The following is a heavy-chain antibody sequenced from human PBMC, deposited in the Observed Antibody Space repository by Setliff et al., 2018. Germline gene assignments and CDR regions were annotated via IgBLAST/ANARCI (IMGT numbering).Heavy chain of an antibody. J-gene: IGHJ3*02. V-gene: IGHV3-23*03. D-gene: IGHD6-19*01. CDR2: IHSGDSRT. CDR3: IRDTSGRDAFDI. Sequence: GGSLRLSCAASGFTFSSYAMSWVRQAPGKGLEWVAGIHSGDSRTYYADSVKGRFTISRDNSKNTLYLQMNSLRAEDTAVYYCIRDTSGRDAFDIWGQGTMVTVSS. CDR1: GFTFSSYA.